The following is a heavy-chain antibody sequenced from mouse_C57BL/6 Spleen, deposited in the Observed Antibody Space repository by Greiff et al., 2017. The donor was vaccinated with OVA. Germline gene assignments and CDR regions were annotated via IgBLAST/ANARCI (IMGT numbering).Heavy chain of an antibody. Sequence: VQLQQPGAELVRPGSSVKLSCKASGYTFTSYWMHWVKQRPIQGLEWIGNIDPSDSETHYNQKFKDKATLTVDKSSSTAYMQLSSLTSEDSAVYYCAIYDYDDAGFAYWGQGTLVTVSA. CDR2: IDPSDSET. J-gene: IGHJ3*01. CDR1: GYTFTSYW. D-gene: IGHD2-4*01. CDR3: AIYDYDDAGFAY. V-gene: IGHV1-52*01.